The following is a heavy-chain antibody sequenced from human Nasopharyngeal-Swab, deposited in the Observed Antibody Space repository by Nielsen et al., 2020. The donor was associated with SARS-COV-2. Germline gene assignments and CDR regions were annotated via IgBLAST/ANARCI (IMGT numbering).Heavy chain of an antibody. CDR2: INPSGGST. V-gene: IGHV1-46*01. Sequence: ASVKVSCKASGYTFTSYYMHWVRQAPGQGLEWMGIINPSGGSTSYAQKFQGRVTMTRDTSTSTVYMELSSLRSEDTAVYYCARGYCSSTSCYTRGIDYWGQGTLVTVSS. CDR3: ARGYCSSTSCYTRGIDY. D-gene: IGHD2-2*02. J-gene: IGHJ4*02. CDR1: GYTFTSYY.